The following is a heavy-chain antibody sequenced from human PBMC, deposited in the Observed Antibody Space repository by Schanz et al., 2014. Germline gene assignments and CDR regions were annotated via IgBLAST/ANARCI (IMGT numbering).Heavy chain of an antibody. CDR3: ARANYRRKINFDY. Sequence: EVQLVDSGGGLVQPGGSLRLSCAASGFTFSDYYMSWVRQAPGKGLEWVSAISGSGGSTYYADSVKGRFTISRDNSKNTLYLQMNSLRAEDTAVYYCARANYRRKINFDYWGRGTLVTVSS. J-gene: IGHJ4*02. CDR2: ISGSGGST. CDR1: GFTFSDYY. D-gene: IGHD3-10*01. V-gene: IGHV3-23*04.